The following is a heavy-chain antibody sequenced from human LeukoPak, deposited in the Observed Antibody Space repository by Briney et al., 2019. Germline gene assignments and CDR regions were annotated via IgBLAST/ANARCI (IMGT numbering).Heavy chain of an antibody. V-gene: IGHV3-21*01. CDR1: GFTFSSYE. CDR2: ISSSSSYI. Sequence: GGSLRLSCAASGFTFSSYEMNWVRQAPGKGLEWVSSISSSSSYIYYADSVKGRFTISRDNSKNTLYLQMNSLRAEDTAVYYCAKDAITMVRGVIITHFDYWGQGTLVTVSS. CDR3: AKDAITMVRGVIITHFDY. D-gene: IGHD3-10*01. J-gene: IGHJ4*02.